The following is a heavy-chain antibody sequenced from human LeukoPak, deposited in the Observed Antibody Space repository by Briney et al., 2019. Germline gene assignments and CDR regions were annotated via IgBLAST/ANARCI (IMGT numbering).Heavy chain of an antibody. CDR1: GFTFDDHG. CDR2: INWNGNSI. V-gene: IGHV3-20*04. Sequence: PGGSLRLSCAASGFTFDDHGMSWVRQVPGKGLEWVAGINWNGNSIGYADFVKGRFTISRDNVKNTLYLQMNSLRDEDTAVYYCARDWFHAIDYWGQGTLVTVSS. D-gene: IGHD2/OR15-2a*01. J-gene: IGHJ4*02. CDR3: ARDWFHAIDY.